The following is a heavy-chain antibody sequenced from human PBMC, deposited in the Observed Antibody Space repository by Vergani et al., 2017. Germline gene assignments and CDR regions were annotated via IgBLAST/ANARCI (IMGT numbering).Heavy chain of an antibody. CDR3: ARGPPPSSWYFYYFDY. Sequence: QVQLVQSGAEVKKPGASVKVSCKASGYTFTGYYMHWVRQAPGQGLEWMGGIIPIFGTANYAQKFQGRVTITADESTSTAYMELSSLRSEDTAVYYCARGPPPSSWYFYYFDYWGQGTLVTVSS. CDR2: IIPIFGTA. V-gene: IGHV1-69*01. CDR1: GYTFTGYY. J-gene: IGHJ4*02. D-gene: IGHD6-13*01.